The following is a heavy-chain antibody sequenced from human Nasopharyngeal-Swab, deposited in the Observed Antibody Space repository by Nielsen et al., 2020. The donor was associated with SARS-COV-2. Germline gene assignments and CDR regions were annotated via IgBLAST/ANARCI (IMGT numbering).Heavy chain of an antibody. CDR2: ISSSCSTI. Sequence: GGSLRLSCAASGFTFSSYEMNWVRQAPGKGLEWVSYISSSCSTIYYADSVKGRFTISRDNAKNSLYLQMNSLRAEDTAVYYCARDKPGITIFGVVIGPFDYWGQGTLVTVSS. CDR3: ARDKPGITIFGVVIGPFDY. V-gene: IGHV3-48*03. J-gene: IGHJ4*02. CDR1: GFTFSSYE. D-gene: IGHD3-3*01.